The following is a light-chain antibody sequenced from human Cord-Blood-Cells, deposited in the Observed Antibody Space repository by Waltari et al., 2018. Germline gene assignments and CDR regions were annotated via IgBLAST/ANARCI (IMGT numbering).Light chain of an antibody. Sequence: EIVLTQSPATLSLSPGERVTLSCRASQSVSSYLAWDQQKPGQAPRLLIYDASNGATGIPARFSGSGSGTDFTLTISSLEPEDFAVYYCQQRSNWPPITFGQGTRLEIK. V-gene: IGKV3-11*01. CDR2: DAS. J-gene: IGKJ5*01. CDR1: QSVSSY. CDR3: QQRSNWPPIT.